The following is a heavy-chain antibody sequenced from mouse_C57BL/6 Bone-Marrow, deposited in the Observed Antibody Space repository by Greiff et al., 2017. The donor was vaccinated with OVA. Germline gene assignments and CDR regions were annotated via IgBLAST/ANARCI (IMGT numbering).Heavy chain of an antibody. J-gene: IGHJ1*03. D-gene: IGHD1-1*01. CDR3: ARHLILRYWYFDV. Sequence: QVQLQQPGAELVMPGASVKLSCKASGYTFTSYWMHWVKQRPGQGLEWIGEIDPSDSYTNYTQKFKGKSTLTVDKSSNTAYMQLSSLTSEDSAVYYCARHLILRYWYFDVWGTGTTLTVSS. CDR2: IDPSDSYT. CDR1: GYTFTSYW. V-gene: IGHV1-69*01.